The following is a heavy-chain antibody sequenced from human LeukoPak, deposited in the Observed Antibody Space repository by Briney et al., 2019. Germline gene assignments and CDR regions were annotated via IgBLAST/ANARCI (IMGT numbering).Heavy chain of an antibody. CDR1: GGSISNYY. CDR2: ISYSGST. J-gene: IGHJ4*02. V-gene: IGHV4-59*12. D-gene: IGHD6-13*01. CDR3: AREGEQQLAGFDY. Sequence: SETLSLTCTVSGGSISNYYWSWIRQPPGKGLEWIGYISYSGSTISNPSLKSRVTISVDTSKNQFSLQLNSVTPEDTAVYYCAREGEQQLAGFDYWGQGTLVTVSS.